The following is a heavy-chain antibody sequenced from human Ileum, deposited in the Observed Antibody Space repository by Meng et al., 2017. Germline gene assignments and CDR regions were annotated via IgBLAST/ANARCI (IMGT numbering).Heavy chain of an antibody. D-gene: IGHD1-26*01. V-gene: IGHV4-39*07. Sequence: SETLSLTCTVSGGSISSTSYYWGWIRQPPGKGLEWIGNIYYSGSTYYNPSLKSRVTISIDTSKNQFSLKLTSVTAADTAVYYCARVVGAPRGWFDPWGQGTLVTFYS. CDR1: GGSISSTSYY. J-gene: IGHJ5*02. CDR2: IYYSGST. CDR3: ARVVGAPRGWFDP.